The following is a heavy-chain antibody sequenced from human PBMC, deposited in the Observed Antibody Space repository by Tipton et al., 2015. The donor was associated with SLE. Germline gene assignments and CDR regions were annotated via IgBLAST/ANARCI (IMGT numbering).Heavy chain of an antibody. D-gene: IGHD3-10*01. V-gene: IGHV4-59*01. CDR3: ARTPGGVQGQIGWYFDL. CDR1: GGSISSNY. CDR2: IYSSGST. J-gene: IGHJ2*01. Sequence: TLSLTCTVSGGSISSNYWSWIRQPPGKGLEWIGYIYSSGSTAYNPSLKSRVTISVDTSKNQFSLKLSSVTAADTAVYYCARTPGGVQGQIGWYFDLWGRGTLVTVSS.